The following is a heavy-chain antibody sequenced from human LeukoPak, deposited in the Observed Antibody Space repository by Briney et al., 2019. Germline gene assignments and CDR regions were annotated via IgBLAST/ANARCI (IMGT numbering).Heavy chain of an antibody. CDR1: GGSFSGYY. J-gene: IGHJ4*02. CDR2: INHSRST. Sequence: PSETLSLTCAVYGGSFSGYYWSWIRQPPGKGLEWIGEINHSRSTNYNPSLKSRVTISVDTSKNQFSLKLTSVTAADTAVYFCASGGDSWGQGTRVTVSS. V-gene: IGHV4-34*01. CDR3: ASGGDS.